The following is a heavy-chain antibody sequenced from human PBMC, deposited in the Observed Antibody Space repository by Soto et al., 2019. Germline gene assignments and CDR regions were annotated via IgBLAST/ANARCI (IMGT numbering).Heavy chain of an antibody. CDR1: GFTFITYA. V-gene: IGHV3-23*01. CDR2: ISGASGTT. D-gene: IGHD4-17*01. J-gene: IGHJ2*01. CDR3: AKAYGDYPYWHFDV. Sequence: EVQVLESGGDLVQPGGSLRLSCAASGFTFITYAMNWVRQAPGKGLEWVSSISGASGTTYYADSVKGRFTISRDTSKNTLYLQMNSLRADDTAIYYCAKAYGDYPYWHFDVWGRGTLVTVSS.